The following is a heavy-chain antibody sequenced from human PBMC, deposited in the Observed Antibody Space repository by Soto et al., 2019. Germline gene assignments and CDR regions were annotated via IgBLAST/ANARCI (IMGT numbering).Heavy chain of an antibody. V-gene: IGHV3-33*01. CDR2: IWYDGSNK. D-gene: IGHD3-16*01. J-gene: IGHJ4*02. CDR1: GFTFSSYG. Sequence: GGSLRLSCAASGFTFSSYGMHWVRQAPGKGLEWVAVIWYDGSNKYYADSVKGRFTISRDNSKNTLYLQMNSLRAEDTAVYYCARDLRGSRKVGTVFAYWGQGTLVTVSS. CDR3: ARDLRGSRKVGTVFAY.